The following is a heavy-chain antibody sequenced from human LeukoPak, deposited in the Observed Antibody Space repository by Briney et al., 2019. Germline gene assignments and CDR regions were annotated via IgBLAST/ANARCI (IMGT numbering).Heavy chain of an antibody. Sequence: GSLRLSCAASGSTFSTYCMSWVRQAPGKGLEWVANIKPDGSEKYYVDSVKGRFTISRDNVKKSLYLQMNSLRAEDTAVYYCAREIVARPGGFDTWGQGTMVTVSS. D-gene: IGHD6-6*01. CDR2: IKPDGSEK. V-gene: IGHV3-7*01. CDR3: AREIVARPGGFDT. J-gene: IGHJ3*02. CDR1: GSTFSTYC.